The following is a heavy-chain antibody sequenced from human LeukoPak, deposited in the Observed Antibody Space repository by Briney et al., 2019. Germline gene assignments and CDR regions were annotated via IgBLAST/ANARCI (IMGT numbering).Heavy chain of an antibody. Sequence: SETLSLTCTVSGYSISSGYYWGWIRQPPGKGLEWIGSIYHSGSTYYNPSLKSRVTISVDTSKNQFSLKLSSVTAADTAVYYCARQDDDGYNKGGFDYWGQGTPVTVSS. CDR1: GYSISSGYY. D-gene: IGHD5-24*01. J-gene: IGHJ4*02. CDR2: IYHSGST. CDR3: ARQDDDGYNKGGFDY. V-gene: IGHV4-38-2*02.